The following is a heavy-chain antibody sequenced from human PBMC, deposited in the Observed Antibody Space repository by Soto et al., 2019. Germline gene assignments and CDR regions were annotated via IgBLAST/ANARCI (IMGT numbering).Heavy chain of an antibody. D-gene: IGHD3-10*01. CDR1: GFTFSSYA. J-gene: IGHJ4*02. CDR2: ISGSGGST. CDR3: AKASGWFGEFDY. V-gene: IGHV3-23*01. Sequence: EVQLLESGGGLVQPGGSLRLSCAASGFTFSSYAMSWVRQAPGKGLEWVSAISGSGGSTYYADSVKGRFTISRDKSKNPLYLQMNSLRAEDTAVYYCAKASGWFGEFDYWGQGTLVTVSS.